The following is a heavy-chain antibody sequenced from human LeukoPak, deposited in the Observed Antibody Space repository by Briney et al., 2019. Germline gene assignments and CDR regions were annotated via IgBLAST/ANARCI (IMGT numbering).Heavy chain of an antibody. CDR2: IYPGDSDT. D-gene: IGHD2-2*01. CDR3: ARSPRRYCSSTSCYAGRGFDP. Sequence: GESLKISCKGSGYSFTSYWIGWVRQMPGNGLEWMGIIYPGDSDTRYSPSFQGQVTISADKSISTAYLQWSSLKASDTAMYYCARSPRRYCSSTSCYAGRGFDPWGQGTLVTVSS. CDR1: GYSFTSYW. V-gene: IGHV5-51*01. J-gene: IGHJ5*02.